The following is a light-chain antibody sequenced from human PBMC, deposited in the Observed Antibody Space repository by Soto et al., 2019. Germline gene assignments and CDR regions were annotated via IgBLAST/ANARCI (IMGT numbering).Light chain of an antibody. CDR3: ASYTMANTLV. J-gene: IGLJ2*01. CDR1: SNDFGNYKY. Sequence: QSVLIQPGSVSGSPGQSVTISCTGTSNDFGNYKYVSWYQHHPGKAPKLLLYSVKNRPSGVSDRFSGSKSITSASLTISGLQTADEAHYFCASYTMANTLVFGGGTQLTVL. V-gene: IGLV2-14*01. CDR2: SVK.